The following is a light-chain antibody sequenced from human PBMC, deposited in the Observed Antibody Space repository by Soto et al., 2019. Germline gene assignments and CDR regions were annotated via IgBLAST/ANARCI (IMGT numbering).Light chain of an antibody. J-gene: IGKJ1*01. V-gene: IGKV1-5*03. CDR2: KAS. Sequence: SQMTQSPSTRSASVGDRVTITCRASQSISSWLAFYQHKRGKAXKRLVYKASILESGVPSRFSGSGSGTGFTLTISSLQPDDFATYYCQQYNSYSTFGQGTKVDIK. CDR1: QSISSW. CDR3: QQYNSYST.